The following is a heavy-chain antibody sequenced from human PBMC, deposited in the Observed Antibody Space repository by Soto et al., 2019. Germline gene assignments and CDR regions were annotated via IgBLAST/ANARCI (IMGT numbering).Heavy chain of an antibody. CDR3: ARVHLYYDSSGFDY. D-gene: IGHD3-22*01. J-gene: IGHJ4*02. CDR1: GFTFSSYW. V-gene: IGHV3-7*03. CDR2: IKQDGSEK. Sequence: GGSLRLSCAASGFTFSSYWMSWVRQAPGKGLEWVANIKQDGSEKYYVDSVKGRFTISRDNAKNSLYLQMNSLRAEDTAVYYCARVHLYYDSSGFDYWGQGTLVTVSS.